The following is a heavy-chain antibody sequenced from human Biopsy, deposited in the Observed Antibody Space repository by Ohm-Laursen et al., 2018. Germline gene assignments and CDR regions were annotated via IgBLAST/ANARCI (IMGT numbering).Heavy chain of an antibody. Sequence: SDTLSLTCAVSGGSISSFYWTWIRPPPGKGPEWIGDISDSGSTNYKPSLKSRVIISVDTSKNQFSLNLTSVTAADTAVYYCARRGSGGRSFDHWGQGTLVTVSS. V-gene: IGHV4-59*08. CDR2: ISDSGST. D-gene: IGHD2-15*01. CDR1: GGSISSFY. CDR3: ARRGSGGRSFDH. J-gene: IGHJ4*02.